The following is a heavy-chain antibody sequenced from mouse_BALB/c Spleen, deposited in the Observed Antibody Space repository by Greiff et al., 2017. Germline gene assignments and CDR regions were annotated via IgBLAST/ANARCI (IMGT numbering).Heavy chain of an antibody. Sequence: EVKLVESGGGLVKPGGSLKLSCAASGFAFSSYDMSWVRQTPEKRLEWVAYISSGGGSTYYPDTVKGRFTISRDNAKNTLYLQMSSLKSEDTAMYYCARYYRPWYFDVWGAGTTVTVSS. CDR1: GFAFSSYD. CDR2: ISSGGGST. J-gene: IGHJ1*01. D-gene: IGHD2-14*01. V-gene: IGHV5-12-1*01. CDR3: ARYYRPWYFDV.